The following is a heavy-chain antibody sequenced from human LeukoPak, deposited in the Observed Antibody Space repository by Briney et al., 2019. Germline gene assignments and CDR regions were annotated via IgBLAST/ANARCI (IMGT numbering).Heavy chain of an antibody. Sequence: GGSLRLSCAASGFTFSNYWMTWVRQAPGKGLEWVANIKQDESEKYYVDSVKGRFTISRDNAKNSLYLQMNSLRAEDTAVYYCARDRDGPDYWGQGTLVTVSS. CDR2: IKQDESEK. V-gene: IGHV3-7*01. CDR3: ARDRDGPDY. CDR1: GFTFSNYW. D-gene: IGHD5-24*01. J-gene: IGHJ4*02.